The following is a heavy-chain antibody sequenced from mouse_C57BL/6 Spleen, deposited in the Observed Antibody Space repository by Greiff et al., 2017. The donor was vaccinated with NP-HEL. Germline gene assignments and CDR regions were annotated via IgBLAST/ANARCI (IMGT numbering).Heavy chain of an antibody. D-gene: IGHD2-2*01. CDR2: ISYSGST. J-gene: IGHJ3*01. Sequence: EVQVVESGPGMVKPSQSLSLTCTVTGYSITSGYDWHWIRHFPGNKLEWMGYISYSGSTNYNPSLKSRISITHDTSKNHFFLKLNSVTTEDTATYYCARGFGYPAWFAYWGQGTLVTVSA. V-gene: IGHV3-1*01. CDR1: GYSITSGYD. CDR3: ARGFGYPAWFAY.